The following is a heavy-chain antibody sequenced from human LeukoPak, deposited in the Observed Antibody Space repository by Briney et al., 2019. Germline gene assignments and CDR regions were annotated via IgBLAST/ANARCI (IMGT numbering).Heavy chain of an antibody. D-gene: IGHD3-3*01. V-gene: IGHV3-7*03. J-gene: IGHJ4*02. CDR3: ATRVL. CDR2: IKQDGSEK. CDR1: GFTFSNNW. Sequence: PGGSLRLSCADSGFTFSNNWMSWVRQAPGKGLEWVANIKQDGSEKYYVYSVKGRFTISRANAKKSQTLHMKSLSVKNKAVYYCATRVLRGQGTLVTVSS.